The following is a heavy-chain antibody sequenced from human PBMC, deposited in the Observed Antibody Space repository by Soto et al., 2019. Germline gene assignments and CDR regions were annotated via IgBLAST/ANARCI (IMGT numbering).Heavy chain of an antibody. D-gene: IGHD2-2*01. J-gene: IGHJ4*02. V-gene: IGHV3-15*01. Sequence: GGSLRRSCAACGFHFSNAWMSWVRPAPGKGLEWIGRIKTNSDGGTVDYASPVKGRFTISRDDSKSMLYLDLNSLKTEDTGVYFCATVYCATTSCYAPFDYWGKGTLVTVSS. CDR3: ATVYCATTSCYAPFDY. CDR1: GFHFSNAW. CDR2: IKTNSDGGTV.